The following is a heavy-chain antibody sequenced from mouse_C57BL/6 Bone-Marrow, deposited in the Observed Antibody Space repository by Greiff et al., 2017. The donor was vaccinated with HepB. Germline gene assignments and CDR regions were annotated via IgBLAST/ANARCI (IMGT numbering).Heavy chain of an antibody. D-gene: IGHD2-5*01. CDR1: GYSFTDYN. J-gene: IGHJ1*03. V-gene: IGHV1-39*01. CDR3: ARGAYYSNYDV. CDR2: INPNYGTT. Sequence: VHVKQPGPELVKPGASVKISCKASGYSFTDYNMNWVKQSNGKSLEWIGVINPNYGTTSYNQKFKGKATLTVDQSSSTAYMQLNSLTSEDSAVYYCARGAYYSNYDVWGTGTTVTVSS.